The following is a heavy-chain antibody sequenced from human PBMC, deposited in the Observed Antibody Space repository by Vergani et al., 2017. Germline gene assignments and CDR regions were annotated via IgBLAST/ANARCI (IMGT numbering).Heavy chain of an antibody. CDR3: TRPSSEIRFLEWSYMDV. J-gene: IGHJ6*03. D-gene: IGHD3-3*01. Sequence: EVQLVESGGGLVQPGGSLKLSCAASGFTFSGSAMHWVRQASGKGLEWVGRIRSKANSYATAYAASVKGRFTISRDDSKNTAYLQMNSLKTEDTAVYYCTRPSSEIRFLEWSYMDVWGKGTTVTVSS. CDR2: IRSKANSYAT. CDR1: GFTFSGSA. V-gene: IGHV3-73*02.